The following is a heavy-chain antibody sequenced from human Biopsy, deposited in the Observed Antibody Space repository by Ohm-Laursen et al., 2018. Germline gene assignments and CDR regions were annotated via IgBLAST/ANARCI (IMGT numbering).Heavy chain of an antibody. CDR3: ARWETTLGRSLDS. CDR2: IDPNSGRA. V-gene: IGHV1-2*02. Sequence: EASVKVSCKASGYTFTGYSCHWVRQAPGQRLEWVGWIDPNSGRANYAQKFQGRITMTTDTSIITAYLEVSSLTSDDTAVYFCARWETTLGRSLDSWGQGTLVAGSS. J-gene: IGHJ4*02. CDR1: GYTFTGYS. D-gene: IGHD1-26*01.